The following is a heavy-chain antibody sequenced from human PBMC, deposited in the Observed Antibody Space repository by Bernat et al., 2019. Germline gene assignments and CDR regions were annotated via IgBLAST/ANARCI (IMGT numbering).Heavy chain of an antibody. CDR2: ISGSGGRT. J-gene: IGHJ4*02. CDR1: GFTFSSYA. CDR3: ARNYYDSSGYFDY. Sequence: EVQLLESGGGLVQPGGSLRLSCAASGFTFSSYAMSWVRQAPGKGLEWVSAISGSGGRTYYADSVKGRFTISRDNSKNTLYLQMNSLRAEDTAVYYCARNYYDSSGYFDYWGQGTLVTVSS. V-gene: IGHV3-23*01. D-gene: IGHD3-22*01.